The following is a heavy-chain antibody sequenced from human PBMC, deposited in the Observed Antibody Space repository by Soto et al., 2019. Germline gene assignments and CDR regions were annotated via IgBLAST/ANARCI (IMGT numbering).Heavy chain of an antibody. V-gene: IGHV4-39*01. J-gene: IGHJ4*02. CDR3: ARHWIAGSSIH. CDR2: IHYSGTS. Sequence: XETLSLTCRVAGDSISSSSQYWGWIRQPPGKGLEWIGSIHYSGTSYYNPSLKSRVTIFVDTSKNQLSLKLSSVTAADTAVYYCARHWIAGSSIHSGQGTLVTVSS. CDR1: GDSISSSSQY. D-gene: IGHD2-2*02.